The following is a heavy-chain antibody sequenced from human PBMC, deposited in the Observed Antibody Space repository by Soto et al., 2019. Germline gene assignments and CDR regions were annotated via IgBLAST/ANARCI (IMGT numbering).Heavy chain of an antibody. CDR3: ASITGTGSWYYYGMDV. CDR1: GGSISSSSYY. V-gene: IGHV4-39*01. Sequence: QLQLQESGPGLVKPSETLSLTCTVSGGSISSSSYYWGWIRQPPGKGLEWIGSIYYSGSTYYNPSLKSRVTISVDTSKIQFSLKLSSVTAADTAVYYCASITGTGSWYYYGMDVWGQGTTVTVSS. D-gene: IGHD1-7*01. J-gene: IGHJ6*02. CDR2: IYYSGST.